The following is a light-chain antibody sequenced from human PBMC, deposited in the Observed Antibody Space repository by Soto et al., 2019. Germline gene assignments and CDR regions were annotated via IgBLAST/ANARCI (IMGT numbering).Light chain of an antibody. CDR2: WAS. V-gene: IGKV4-1*01. J-gene: IGKJ1*01. CDR1: QSVLYSSNNKNY. CDR3: QQYYRPWT. Sequence: DIVMTQSPDSLAVSLGERATINCKSSQSVLYSSNNKNYLAWYQQKPGQPPKLLIYWASTRESGVPDRFSGSGSGTDFTHTISSLQAEDVTVYNCQQYYRPWTVGQGTKVEIK.